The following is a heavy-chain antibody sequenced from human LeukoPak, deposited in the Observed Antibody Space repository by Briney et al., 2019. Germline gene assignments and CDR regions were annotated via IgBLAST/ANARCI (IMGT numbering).Heavy chain of an antibody. J-gene: IGHJ4*02. CDR3: AKGGYSSSRSGSFDY. CDR2: ISGDGGST. CDR1: GCTFDEYA. V-gene: IGHV3-43*02. D-gene: IGHD6-13*01. Sequence: PGGSLRLSCAASGCTFDEYAMHWVRQDPGKGLEWVSLISGDGGSTYYADSVKGRFTISRDNSKNSLYLQMNTLRTEDTALYYCAKGGYSSSRSGSFDYWGQGTLVTVSS.